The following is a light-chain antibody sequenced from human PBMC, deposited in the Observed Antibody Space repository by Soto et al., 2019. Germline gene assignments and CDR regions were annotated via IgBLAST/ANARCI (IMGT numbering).Light chain of an antibody. CDR2: GAS. Sequence: EVVMTQSPATLSVSPGERATLSCRASQSVSSKLAWYQQKPGQAPRLLIYGASTRATGIPARFSGSGSGTEFSLTISSRQSEDFAVYYCQQYKIWPPATFGRGTKVQIK. CDR3: QQYKIWPPAT. V-gene: IGKV3-15*01. J-gene: IGKJ4*01. CDR1: QSVSSK.